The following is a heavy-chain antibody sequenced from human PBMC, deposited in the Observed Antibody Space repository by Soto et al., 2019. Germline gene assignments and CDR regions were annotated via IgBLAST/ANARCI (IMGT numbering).Heavy chain of an antibody. CDR1: GYTFIRYD. CDR2: ISPYNDYT. J-gene: IGHJ6*02. Sequence: QVQLAQSANEVKKPGASVRVSCKAAGYTFIRYDIAWVRQAPGQGLEWMGWISPYNDYTVYAQKFQGRVSMTADTSTRTVSMNLRGLKSDDTAVYYCARGGYYDNSWGKLSHYGLDVWGQGTSVSVSS. V-gene: IGHV1-18*01. CDR3: ARGGYYDNSWGKLSHYGLDV. D-gene: IGHD3-16*01.